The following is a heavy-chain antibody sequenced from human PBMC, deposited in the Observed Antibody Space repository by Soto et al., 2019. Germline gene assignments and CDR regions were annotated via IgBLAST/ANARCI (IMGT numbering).Heavy chain of an antibody. CDR1: GYTFTGYY. V-gene: IGHV1-3*01. CDR2: INAGNGNT. D-gene: IGHD3-10*01. J-gene: IGHJ4*02. Sequence: GASVKVSCKASGYTFTGYYMHWVRQAPGQRLEWMGWINAGNGNTKYSQKFQGRVTITRDTSASTAYMELSSLRSEDTAVYYCASVLLWFGEPRYYFDYWGQGTLVTVSS. CDR3: ASVLLWFGEPRYYFDY.